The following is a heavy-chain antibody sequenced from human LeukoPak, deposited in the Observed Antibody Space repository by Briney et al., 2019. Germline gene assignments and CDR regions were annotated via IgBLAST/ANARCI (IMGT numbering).Heavy chain of an antibody. Sequence: SETLSLTCTVPGGSISSHYWSWIRQPPGKGLEWIGYMYDSVRTKDNPSLKSRVTLSADTSKNQFSLRLSSVTAEDTAVYYCATIKRGNIYGYFDFWGQGILVTVSS. CDR2: MYDSVRT. D-gene: IGHD5-18*01. V-gene: IGHV4-59*11. CDR1: GGSISSHY. J-gene: IGHJ4*02. CDR3: ATIKRGNIYGYFDF.